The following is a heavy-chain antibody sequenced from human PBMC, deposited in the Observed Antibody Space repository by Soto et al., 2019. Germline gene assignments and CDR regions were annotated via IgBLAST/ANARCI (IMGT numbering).Heavy chain of an antibody. V-gene: IGHV2-26*01. CDR1: GFSLSNARMG. CDR3: ARHGRGVGARPLDY. Sequence: QVTLKESGPVLVIPTETLTLTCTVSGFSLSNARMGVTWIRQPPGKALEWLAHIFSNDEKSYSTSLKSRLTISKDTSKSQVVLTMTNMDPVDTATYYCARHGRGVGARPLDYWGQGTLVTVSS. CDR2: IFSNDEK. J-gene: IGHJ4*02. D-gene: IGHD1-26*01.